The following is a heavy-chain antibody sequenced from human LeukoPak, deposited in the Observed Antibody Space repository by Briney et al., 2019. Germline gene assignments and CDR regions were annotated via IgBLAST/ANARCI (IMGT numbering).Heavy chain of an antibody. CDR3: AGEPYSGDFDY. V-gene: IGHV1-2*02. CDR2: INPNSGGT. Sequence: ASVKVSCKASGYTFTGYYMHWVRQAPGQGLEWMGWINPNSGGTNYAQKFQGRVTITADKSTSTAYMELSSLRSEDTAVYYCAGEPYSGDFDYWGQGTLVTVSS. J-gene: IGHJ4*02. D-gene: IGHD2-21*01. CDR1: GYTFTGYY.